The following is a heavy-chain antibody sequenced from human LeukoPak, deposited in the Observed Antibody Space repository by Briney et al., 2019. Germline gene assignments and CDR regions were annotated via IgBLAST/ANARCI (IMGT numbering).Heavy chain of an antibody. CDR1: GGSISSSSYY. J-gene: IGHJ4*02. CDR3: ARRFSEEGGWHSGRDFDY. Sequence: SETLSLTCTVSGGSISSSSYYWGWIRQPPGKGLEWIGSIYYSGSTYYNPSLKSRVTISVDTSKNQFSLKLSSVTAADTAVYYCARRFSEEGGWHSGRDFDYWGQGTLVTVSS. D-gene: IGHD6-19*01. CDR2: IYYSGST. V-gene: IGHV4-39*01.